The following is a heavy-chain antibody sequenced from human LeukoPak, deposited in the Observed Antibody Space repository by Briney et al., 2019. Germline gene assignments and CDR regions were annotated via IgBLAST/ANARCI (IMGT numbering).Heavy chain of an antibody. CDR2: IYYSGST. D-gene: IGHD6-13*01. CDR1: GGSISSYY. V-gene: IGHV4-59*01. J-gene: IGHJ6*03. CDR3: ARCIAAAGTVDYYYMDV. Sequence: SETLSLTCTVSGGSISSYYWSWIRQPPGKGLEWIGYIYYSGSTNYNPSLKSRVTISVDTSKNQFSLKLRSVTAADTAVYYCARCIAAAGTVDYYYMDVWGKGTTVTVYS.